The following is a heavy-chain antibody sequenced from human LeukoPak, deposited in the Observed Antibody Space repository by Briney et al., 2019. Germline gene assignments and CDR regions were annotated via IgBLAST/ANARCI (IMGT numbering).Heavy chain of an antibody. Sequence: SETLSLTCTVSGGSISSSSYYWGWIRQPPGKGLEWIGSIYYSGSTYYNPSLKSRVTISVDTSKNQFSLKLSSVTAADTAVYYCARGCKDYDSSGYYPDYYYSGMDVWGQGTTVTVSS. CDR3: ARGCKDYDSSGYYPDYYYSGMDV. CDR1: GGSISSSSYY. CDR2: IYYSGST. V-gene: IGHV4-39*07. D-gene: IGHD3-22*01. J-gene: IGHJ6*02.